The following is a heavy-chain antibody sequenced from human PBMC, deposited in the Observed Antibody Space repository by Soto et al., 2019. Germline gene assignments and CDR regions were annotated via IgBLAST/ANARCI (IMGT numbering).Heavy chain of an antibody. Sequence: QVQLVESGGGVVQPGRSLRLSCAASGFSFSVYFIHWVRQAPGKGLEWVADISHDGNQKDYADSVKGRITSSRDNSKNTVYLQMNSRRVEDTAVYYCVRGPEDGAFDIWGQGTMITVSS. CDR2: ISHDGNQK. CDR1: GFSFSVYF. V-gene: IGHV3-30-3*01. J-gene: IGHJ3*02. CDR3: VRGPEDGAFDI.